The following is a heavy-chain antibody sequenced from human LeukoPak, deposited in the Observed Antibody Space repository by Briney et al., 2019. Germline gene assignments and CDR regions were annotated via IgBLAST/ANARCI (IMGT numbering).Heavy chain of an antibody. CDR2: INPSGGST. Sequence: ASVKVSCKASGYTFTSYYMHWVRQAPGQGLEWMGIINPSGGSTSYSQKFQGRVTMTRDMSKSTVYMELSSLRSEDTAVYYCARAPLNYYYYMDVWGKGTTVTVSS. CDR3: ARAPLNYYYYMDV. J-gene: IGHJ6*03. D-gene: IGHD3-9*01. CDR1: GYTFTSYY. V-gene: IGHV1-46*01.